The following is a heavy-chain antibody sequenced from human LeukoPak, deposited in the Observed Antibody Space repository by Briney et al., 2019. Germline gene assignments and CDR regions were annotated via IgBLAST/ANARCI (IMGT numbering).Heavy chain of an antibody. CDR2: IIPIFGTA. CDR3: ARVCCSHYYDSSGYYHDAFDM. Sequence: GASVKVSCKASGGTFSSYAISWVRQAPGQGLEWMGGIIPIFGTANYAQKFQGRVTITADEPTSTAYMELSSLRSEDTAVYYCARVCCSHYYDSSGYYHDAFDMWGQGTMVTVSS. CDR1: GGTFSSYA. V-gene: IGHV1-69*13. D-gene: IGHD3-22*01. J-gene: IGHJ3*02.